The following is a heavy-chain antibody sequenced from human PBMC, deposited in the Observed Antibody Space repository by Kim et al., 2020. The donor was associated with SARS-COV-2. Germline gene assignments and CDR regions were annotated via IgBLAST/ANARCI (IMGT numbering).Heavy chain of an antibody. V-gene: IGHV3-33*06. D-gene: IGHD6-13*01. Sequence: GGSLRLSCAATGFTFSNYAMHWVRQAPGKGLEWVALIWGAGGKTYYADSVKGRFTISRDNSKNTLSLQMNTLRVEDTAVYYCAKGGTVGAGDSWYEVNN. CDR2: IWGAGGKT. CDR1: GFTFSNYA. J-gene: IGHJ5*01. CDR3: AKGGTVGAGDSWYEVNN.